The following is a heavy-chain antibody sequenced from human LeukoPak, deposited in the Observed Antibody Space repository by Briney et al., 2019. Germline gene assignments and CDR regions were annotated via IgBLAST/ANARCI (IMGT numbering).Heavy chain of an antibody. D-gene: IGHD6-19*01. V-gene: IGHV5-51*01. Sequence: GESLKISCKGSGYSFTTYWIGWVRQMPGKDLEWMGIIYSGDSDTRYSPSFQGQVTISADKSISTAYLQWSSLKASDTAIYYCARHGIAVTGTGGYFDYWGQGTLVTVSS. CDR1: GYSFTTYW. CDR2: IYSGDSDT. J-gene: IGHJ4*02. CDR3: ARHGIAVTGTGGYFDY.